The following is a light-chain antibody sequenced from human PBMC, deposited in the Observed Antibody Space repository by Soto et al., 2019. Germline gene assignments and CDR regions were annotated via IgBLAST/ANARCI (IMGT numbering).Light chain of an antibody. CDR3: HQYASYPQT. CDR1: QSVAKNY. CDR2: GPS. V-gene: IGKV3-20*01. J-gene: IGKJ1*01. Sequence: EIVLTQSPDTLSLSPGERATLSCRASQSVAKNYLAWYQQEPGQAPRLLISGPSSRATGIPDRFSGSGSGTDFTLTISRLEPEDFAVYYCHQYASYPQTFGQGTKVEIK.